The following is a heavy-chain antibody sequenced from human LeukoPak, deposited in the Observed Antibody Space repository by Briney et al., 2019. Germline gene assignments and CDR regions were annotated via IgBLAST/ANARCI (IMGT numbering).Heavy chain of an antibody. V-gene: IGHV3-49*04. J-gene: IGHJ4*02. CDR2: IRSKAYGGTT. Sequence: GGSLRLSCTASGFTFGDYAMSWVRQAPGKGLEWVGFIRSKAYGGTTEYAASVKGRFTISRDDSKSIAYLQMNSLKTEDTAVYYCTRDAYYYDSSGYYPYWGQGTLVTVSS. D-gene: IGHD3-22*01. CDR1: GFTFGDYA. CDR3: TRDAYYYDSSGYYPY.